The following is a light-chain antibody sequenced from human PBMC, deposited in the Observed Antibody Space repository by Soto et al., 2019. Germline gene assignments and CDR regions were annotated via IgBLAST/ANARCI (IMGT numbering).Light chain of an antibody. J-gene: IGKJ2*01. Sequence: EIVMTQSPLSLPVTPGEPASISCRSSQSLLHSDGYIYLGWYLQKPGQSPQLLIYLGSSRASGVPDRFSGSGSGTDFTLKISGAEAEDVEVYYCIQGLQSPYTFGQGTKLEIK. CDR1: QSLLHSDGYIY. V-gene: IGKV2-28*01. CDR3: IQGLQSPYT. CDR2: LGS.